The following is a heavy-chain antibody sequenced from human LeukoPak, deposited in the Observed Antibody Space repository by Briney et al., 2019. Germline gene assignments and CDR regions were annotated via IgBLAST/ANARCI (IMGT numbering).Heavy chain of an antibody. CDR1: GFTFSSYG. CDR2: IRYDRSNK. J-gene: IGHJ4*02. D-gene: IGHD5-12*01. V-gene: IGHV3-30*02. CDR3: AKDRRYSGDDRYFDY. Sequence: GGSLRLSCAASGFTFSSYGMHWVRQAPGKGLEWVAFIRYDRSNKYYADSVKGRFTISRDNSKNTLYLQMNSLRAEDTALYYCAKDRRYSGDDRYFDYWGQGTLVTVSS.